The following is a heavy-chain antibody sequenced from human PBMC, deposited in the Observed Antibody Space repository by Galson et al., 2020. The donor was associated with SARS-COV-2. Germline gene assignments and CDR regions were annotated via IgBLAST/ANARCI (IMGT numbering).Heavy chain of an antibody. CDR1: GFSLSTSGVG. J-gene: IGHJ4*02. CDR2: IHWDDDK. D-gene: IGHD2-21*01. CDR3: AHRLFVINGVSFDY. Sequence: SGPTLVKHTQTLTLTCTIPGFSLSTSGVGVGWIRQPPGKALEWLALIHWDDDKRYSPSLKSRLTITKDTSKHQVVLTMTDMDPVDTATYYCAHRLFVINGVSFDYWGQGTLVTVSS. V-gene: IGHV2-5*02.